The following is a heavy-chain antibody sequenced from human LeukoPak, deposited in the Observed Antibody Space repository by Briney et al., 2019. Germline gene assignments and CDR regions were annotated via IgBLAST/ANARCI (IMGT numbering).Heavy chain of an antibody. CDR2: IWYDGSNK. V-gene: IGHV3-33*01. CDR3: ARGGALVTPHYYYYGMDV. CDR1: GFTFRSYG. J-gene: IGHJ6*02. Sequence: GGSLRLSCAASGFTFRSYGMHWVRQAPGKGLEWVADIWYDGSNKYYADSVKGRFTISRDNSKNTLYLQMNSLRAEDTAVYYCARGGALVTPHYYYYGMDVWGQGTTVTVSS. D-gene: IGHD6-6*01.